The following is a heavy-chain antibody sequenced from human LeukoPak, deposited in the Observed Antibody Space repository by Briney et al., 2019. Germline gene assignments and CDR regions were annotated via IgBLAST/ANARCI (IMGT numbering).Heavy chain of an antibody. V-gene: IGHV3-48*03. CDR3: ARGSVLWGYY. J-gene: IGHJ4*02. CDR2: ISSSGGTI. D-gene: IGHD2-15*01. Sequence: PGGSLRLSCAACGFPLFTYDMSWARQAPGKGLEWVSYISSSGGTIYYADSVKGRFTVSRDNAKKSLYLQMNSLRAEEPAVYYCARGSVLWGYYCGQGSLVTVSS. CDR1: GFPLFTYD.